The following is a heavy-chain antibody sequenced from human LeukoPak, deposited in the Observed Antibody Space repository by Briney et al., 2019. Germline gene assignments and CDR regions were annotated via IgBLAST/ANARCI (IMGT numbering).Heavy chain of an antibody. CDR3: ARGPPTSSNWFDP. Sequence: ASVKVSCKASGDTFSKIAVAWVRQAPGQGFEWMGIINPSGGTTNYAQKFQGRVTMTRDTSTSTVYMELSSLRSEDTAVYYCARGPPTSSNWFDPWGQGTLVTVSS. V-gene: IGHV1-46*01. J-gene: IGHJ5*02. CDR1: GDTFSKIA. CDR2: INPSGGTT.